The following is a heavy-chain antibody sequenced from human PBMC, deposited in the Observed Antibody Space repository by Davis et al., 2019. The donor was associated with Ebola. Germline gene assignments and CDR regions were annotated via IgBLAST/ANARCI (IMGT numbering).Heavy chain of an antibody. CDR2: ISDSGST. CDR3: ARRGSGGSFDH. J-gene: IGHJ5*02. D-gene: IGHD2-15*01. CDR1: GGSIGSTKW. V-gene: IGHV4-4*02. Sequence: MPSETLSLTCTVSGGSIGSTKWWSWVRQPPGKGLEWLGEISDSGSTNYDPSLKSRVTISVDTSKNQFSLKLSSVTAADTAVYYCARRGSGGSFDHWGQGTLVTVSS.